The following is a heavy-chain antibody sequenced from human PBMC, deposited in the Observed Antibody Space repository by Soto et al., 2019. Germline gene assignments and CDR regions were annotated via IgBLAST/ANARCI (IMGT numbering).Heavy chain of an antibody. CDR1: GFTFSSYW. Sequence: GGSLRLSCAASGFTFSSYWVSWVRQAPGKGLEWVANIKQDGSEKYYVDSVKGRFTISRDNAKNSLYLQMNSLRAEDTAVYYCAGLGGVLGYWGQGTLVTVSS. V-gene: IGHV3-7*01. D-gene: IGHD3-16*01. CDR2: IKQDGSEK. J-gene: IGHJ4*02. CDR3: AGLGGVLGY.